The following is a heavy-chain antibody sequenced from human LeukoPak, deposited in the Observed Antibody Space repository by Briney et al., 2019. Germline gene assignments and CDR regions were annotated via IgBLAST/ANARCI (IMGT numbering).Heavy chain of an antibody. CDR3: ATPGTATIRDAFDI. CDR1: GGTFSSYA. D-gene: IGHD5-24*01. J-gene: IGHJ3*02. Sequence: GSSVKVSCKASGGTFSSYAISWVRQAPGQGLEWMGRIIPILGIANYAQKFQGRVTITADKSTSTAYMELSSLRSEDTAVYYCATPGTATIRDAFDIWGQGTMVTVSS. V-gene: IGHV1-69*04. CDR2: IIPILGIA.